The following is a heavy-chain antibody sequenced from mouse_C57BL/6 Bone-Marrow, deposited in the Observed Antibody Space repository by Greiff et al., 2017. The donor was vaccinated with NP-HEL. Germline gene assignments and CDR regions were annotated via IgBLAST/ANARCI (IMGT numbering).Heavy chain of an antibody. CDR3: TSNWDGYYCDY. V-gene: IGHV6-6*01. D-gene: IGHD4-1*01. CDR1: GFTFSDAW. CDR2: IRNKANNPAT. Sequence: EVKLVDSGGGLVQPGGSMKLSCAASGFTFSDAWMDWVRQSPEKGLAWVAEIRNKANNPATYYAVSVKGRFTISRDDPKSSVYLQMNSLRAEDTGIYYCTSNWDGYYCDYWGQGTTLTVSS. J-gene: IGHJ2*01.